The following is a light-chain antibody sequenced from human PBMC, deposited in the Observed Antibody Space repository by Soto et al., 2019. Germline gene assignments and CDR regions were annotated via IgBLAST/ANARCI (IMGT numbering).Light chain of an antibody. J-gene: IGLJ3*02. CDR3: QSYDSRLSGWV. Sequence: QYVLTQPPSVSGAPGQRVTISCTGSSSNIGAGYDVHWYQQLPGTAPKLLIYGNSNRPSGVPDRFSGSKSGTSASLAITGLQAEDEADYYGQSYDSRLSGWVFGVGTKLPVL. V-gene: IGLV1-40*01. CDR1: SSNIGAGYD. CDR2: GNS.